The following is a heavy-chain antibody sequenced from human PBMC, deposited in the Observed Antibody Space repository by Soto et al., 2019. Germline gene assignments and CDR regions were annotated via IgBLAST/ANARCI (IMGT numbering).Heavy chain of an antibody. V-gene: IGHV4-38-2*02. CDR1: GYSISSGYY. J-gene: IGHJ4*02. Sequence: PSETLSLTCAVSGYSISSGYYWGWIRQPPGKGLEWIGSIYHSGSTYYNPSLKSRVTISVDTSKNQFSLKLSSVTAADPAVYHCARDRRIAAAASDEHLDYWGQGNLVTVSS. CDR2: IYHSGST. CDR3: ARDRRIAAAASDEHLDY. D-gene: IGHD6-13*01.